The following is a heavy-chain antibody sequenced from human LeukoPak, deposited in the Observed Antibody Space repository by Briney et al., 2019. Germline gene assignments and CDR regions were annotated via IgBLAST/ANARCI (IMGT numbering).Heavy chain of an antibody. CDR2: ISWDGGST. CDR3: AKDIGSYYDILTGKGSYYGMDV. D-gene: IGHD3-9*01. V-gene: IGHV3-43*01. CDR1: GFTFDDYT. J-gene: IGHJ6*02. Sequence: PGGSLRLSCAASGFTFDDYTMHWVRQAPGKGLEWVSLISWDGGSTYYADSVKGRFTISRDNSKNSLYLQMNSLRTEDTASYYCAKDIGSYYDILTGKGSYYGMDVWGQGTTVTVSS.